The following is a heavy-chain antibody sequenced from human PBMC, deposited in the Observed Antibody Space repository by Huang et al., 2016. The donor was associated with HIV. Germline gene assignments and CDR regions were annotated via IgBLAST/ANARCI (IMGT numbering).Heavy chain of an antibody. V-gene: IGHV4-59*01. J-gene: IGHJ4*02. CDR3: ARAPGYSSGWWDY. CDR1: GGSISGYY. Sequence: QVQLQESGPGLVKPSETLSLTCTVSGGSISGYYWSWLRQSPGKGLEWIGYIYYNGNTTYNPSLRSRVTISVDTSKNQFSLKVNFVTAADTAVYYCARAPGYSSGWWDYWGQGTLVTVSS. CDR2: IYYNGNT. D-gene: IGHD6-19*01.